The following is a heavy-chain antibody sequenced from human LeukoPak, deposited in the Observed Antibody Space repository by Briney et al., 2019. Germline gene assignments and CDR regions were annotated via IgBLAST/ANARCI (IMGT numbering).Heavy chain of an antibody. CDR3: AKMGYCSSTSCYAYFDY. CDR1: GYTFTSYY. V-gene: IGHV1-46*01. D-gene: IGHD2-2*01. J-gene: IGHJ4*02. CDR2: INPSGGST. Sequence: VSVKVSCKASGYTFTSYYMHWVRQAPGQGLEWMGIINPSGGSTSYAQKFQGRVTTTRDTSTSTVYMELSSLRSEDTAVYYCAKMGYCSSTSCYAYFDYWGQGTLVTVSS.